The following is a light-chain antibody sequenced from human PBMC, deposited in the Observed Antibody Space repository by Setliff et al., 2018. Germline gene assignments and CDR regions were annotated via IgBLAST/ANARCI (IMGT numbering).Light chain of an antibody. Sequence: EIVMTQSPLSLPVTPGEPASISCRSSQSLLHSNGYTYLDWYLQKPGQSPQLLIYLVSNRAPGVPDRFSGSGSGRDFRLKISRVEAEDVGVYYCMQALQTPTFGQGTKVDIK. CDR1: QSLLHSNGYTY. CDR2: LVS. V-gene: IGKV2-28*01. J-gene: IGKJ1*01. CDR3: MQALQTPT.